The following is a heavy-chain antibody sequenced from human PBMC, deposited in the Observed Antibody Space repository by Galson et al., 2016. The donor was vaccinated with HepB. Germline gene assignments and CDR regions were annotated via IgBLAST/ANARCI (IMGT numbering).Heavy chain of an antibody. CDR2: ISPNSGDT. CDR1: GYLFTDYY. Sequence: SVKVSCKASGYLFTDYYIHWVRQAPGQGLEWMGWISPNSGDTNYAQKFRGRVTLTRDTSITTSFLELDSLRSDDTATFYCARINAAALDACDVWGQVTTVTVSS. J-gene: IGHJ3*01. V-gene: IGHV1-2*02. CDR3: ARINAAALDACDV. D-gene: IGHD3-16*01.